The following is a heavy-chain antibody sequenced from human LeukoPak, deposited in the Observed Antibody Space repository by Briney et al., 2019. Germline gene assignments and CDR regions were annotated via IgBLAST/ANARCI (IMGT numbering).Heavy chain of an antibody. Sequence: GGSLRLSCAASGFSFSDNYMSWVRQAPGKGLEWISYISGNSGYTKYADSVKGRFTIYRDNARKSLYLRMNNVTADDTAAYYCARGDSRVSSSSCSAWGQGTLVTVSS. CDR3: ARGDSRVSSSSCSA. J-gene: IGHJ5*02. D-gene: IGHD2-2*01. V-gene: IGHV3-11*05. CDR2: ISGNSGYT. CDR1: GFSFSDNY.